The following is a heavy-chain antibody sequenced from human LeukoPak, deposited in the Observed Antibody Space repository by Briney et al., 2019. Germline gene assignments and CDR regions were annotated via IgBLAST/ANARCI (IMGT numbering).Heavy chain of an antibody. J-gene: IGHJ6*02. D-gene: IGHD3-9*01. Sequence: SETLSLTCTVSGGSISSSDYHWGWIRQPPGKGLEWIGRGQYSGRSYYNPSLKRRVTTSVDTSKNQLSLKLFSVTAADTAVYYCARQWAYYDILSGYYRRAMDVWGQGTTVTVSS. CDR2: GQYSGRS. CDR1: GGSISSSDYH. CDR3: ARQWAYYDILSGYYRRAMDV. V-gene: IGHV4-39*01.